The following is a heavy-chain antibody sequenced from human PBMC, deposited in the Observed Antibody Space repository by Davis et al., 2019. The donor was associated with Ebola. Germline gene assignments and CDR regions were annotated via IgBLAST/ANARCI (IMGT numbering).Heavy chain of an antibody. CDR1: GFTFSSYS. CDR3: AGNYAKSAFDM. Sequence: GESLKISCAASGFTFSSYSMNWVRQAPGKGLEWVSYISSSSSTIYYADSVKGRFTISRDDSKSTLYLQMKSLRLEDTAVYYCAGNYAKSAFDMWGPGTMVTVSS. CDR2: ISSSSSTI. D-gene: IGHD3-16*01. J-gene: IGHJ3*02. V-gene: IGHV3-48*01.